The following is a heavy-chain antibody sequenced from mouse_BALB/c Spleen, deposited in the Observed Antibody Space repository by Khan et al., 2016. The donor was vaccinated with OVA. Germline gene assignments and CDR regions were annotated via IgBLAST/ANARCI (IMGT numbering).Heavy chain of an antibody. Sequence: QSQLVQSGPELKKPGETVKISCKASGYTFTNYGMNWVKQAPGKGLKWMGWINTYTGEPTYTDDFKGRFAFSLETSASTAYLQINNLKIEDMATYFCARGASYWYFDVWGAGPRSPSPQ. CDR1: GYTFTNYG. CDR2: INTYTGEP. J-gene: IGHJ1*01. V-gene: IGHV9-1*02. CDR3: ARGASYWYFDV.